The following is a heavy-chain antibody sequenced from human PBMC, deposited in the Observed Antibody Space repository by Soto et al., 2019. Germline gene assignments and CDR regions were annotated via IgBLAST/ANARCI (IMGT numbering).Heavy chain of an antibody. J-gene: IGHJ6*03. CDR3: AESREPVWPAYYYMDV. CDR2: ISSSSSYI. Sequence: GFPRLSCAASGFTFSSYSMNWVRQAPGKGLEWVSSISSSSSYIYYADSVKGRFTISRDNAKNSLYLQMNSLRAEDTAVYYCAESREPVWPAYYYMDVWGKGTTVTVSS. D-gene: IGHD1-26*01. V-gene: IGHV3-21*01. CDR1: GFTFSSYS.